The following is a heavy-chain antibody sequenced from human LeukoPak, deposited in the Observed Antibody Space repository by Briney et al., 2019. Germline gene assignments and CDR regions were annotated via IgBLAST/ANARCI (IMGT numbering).Heavy chain of an antibody. J-gene: IGHJ6*02. CDR3: ARGGGLDV. D-gene: IGHD3-16*01. CDR1: GFTFSSYW. V-gene: IGHV3-7*03. Sequence: GGSLRLSCAASGFTFSSYWMNGAPQAPGKGLEWVASISHNGIVNYYVDSVKGRFTTSKDDAKNSLYLQMSNVRAEDTAVYFCARGGGLDVWGQGATVTVSS. CDR2: ISHNGIVN.